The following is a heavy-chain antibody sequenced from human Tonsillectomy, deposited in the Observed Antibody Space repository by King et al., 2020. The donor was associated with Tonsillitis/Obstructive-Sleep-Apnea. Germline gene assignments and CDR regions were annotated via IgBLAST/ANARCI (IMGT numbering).Heavy chain of an antibody. CDR3: ARDSMSHYYDSSGYYTFNY. Sequence: QLVQSGAEVKKSGASVKVSCKASGYTFPNYGISWVRQAPGQGLEWMGWISAYNGHTNYAQKLQGRLTMTTDTSTSTAYLGLRSLRSDDTAVYYCARDSMSHYYDSSGYYTFNYWGQGTLVTVSS. CDR2: ISAYNGHT. D-gene: IGHD3-22*01. CDR1: GYTFPNYG. J-gene: IGHJ4*02. V-gene: IGHV1-18*01.